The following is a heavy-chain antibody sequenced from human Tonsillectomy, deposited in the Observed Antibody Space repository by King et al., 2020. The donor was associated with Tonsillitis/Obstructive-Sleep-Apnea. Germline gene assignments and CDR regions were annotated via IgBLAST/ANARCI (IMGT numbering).Heavy chain of an antibody. CDR3: ARGIIGTKLNYYYDMDV. CDR1: GFTFSRYG. V-gene: IGHV3-33*01. CDR2: IWYDGNKK. Sequence: VQLVESGGGVVQPGRSLRLSCAASGFTFSRYGMHWVRQAPGKGLEWVAIIWYDGNKKYYADSVKGRFTISRDSSKNTLYLQMNSLRGEDTAVYYCARGIIGTKLNYYYDMDVWGQGTTVTVSS. D-gene: IGHD1-7*01. J-gene: IGHJ6*02.